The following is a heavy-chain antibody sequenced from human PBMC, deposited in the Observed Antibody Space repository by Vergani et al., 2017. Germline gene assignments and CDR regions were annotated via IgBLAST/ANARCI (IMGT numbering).Heavy chain of an antibody. V-gene: IGHV4-34*01. CDR2: INHSGST. CDR3: ARREDWGGYFDL. J-gene: IGHJ2*01. D-gene: IGHD7-27*01. Sequence: QVQLQQWGAGLLKPSETLSLTCAVYGGSFSGYYWSWIRQPPGKGREWIGEINHSGSTNYNPSLKSRVTISVDTSKNQFSLKLSSVTAADTAVYYCARREDWGGYFDLWGRGTLVTVSS. CDR1: GGSFSGYY.